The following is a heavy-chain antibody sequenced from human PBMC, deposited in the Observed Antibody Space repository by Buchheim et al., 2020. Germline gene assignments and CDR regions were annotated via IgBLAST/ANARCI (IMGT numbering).Heavy chain of an antibody. CDR2: ISNDGSTK. Sequence: VQLVESGGGVVQPGRSLRLSCAVSGVSIDTYGMHWVRQAPGKGLEWVAVISNDGSTKDYADSVKGRFTISRDNSKNALYLHMNSLRPEDTAVYYCAKDRYCPSPSCPTDYWGQGTL. CDR1: GVSIDTYG. CDR3: AKDRYCPSPSCPTDY. V-gene: IGHV3-30*18. J-gene: IGHJ4*02. D-gene: IGHD2-2*01.